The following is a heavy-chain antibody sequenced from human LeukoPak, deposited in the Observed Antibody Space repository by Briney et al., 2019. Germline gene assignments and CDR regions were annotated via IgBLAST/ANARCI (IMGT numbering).Heavy chain of an antibody. CDR3: ARAPCSGGSCQEGLDY. D-gene: IGHD2-15*01. Sequence: SETLSLTCAVYGGSFSGYYWSWIRQPPGKGLEWIGEINHSGSTNYNPSLKSRVTISVDTSKNQFSLKLSSVTAADTAVYYCARAPCSGGSCQEGLDYWGRGTLVTVSS. J-gene: IGHJ4*02. CDR2: INHSGST. V-gene: IGHV4-34*01. CDR1: GGSFSGYY.